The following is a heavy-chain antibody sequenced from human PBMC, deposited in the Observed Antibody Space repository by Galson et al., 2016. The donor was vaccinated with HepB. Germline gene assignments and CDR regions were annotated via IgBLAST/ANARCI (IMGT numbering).Heavy chain of an antibody. CDR2: IYPGESDT. CDR1: GYSFNNYW. CDR3: ARLGYCSGGGCYSSYHFYGMDV. V-gene: IGHV5-51*01. J-gene: IGHJ6*02. Sequence: QSGAEVKKPGESLKISCKGSGYSFNNYWIAWVRQKPGKGLEWMGAIYPGESDTRYSPSFQGRVTISADKSSSTAYLQWSSLKASDTAMYYCARLGYCSGGGCYSSYHFYGMDVWGQGTTVTVSS. D-gene: IGHD2-15*01.